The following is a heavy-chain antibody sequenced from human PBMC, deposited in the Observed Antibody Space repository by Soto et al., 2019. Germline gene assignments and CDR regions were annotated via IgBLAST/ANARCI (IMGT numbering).Heavy chain of an antibody. CDR3: ARQIYDSDTGPNFQYYFDS. D-gene: IGHD3-22*01. J-gene: IGHJ4*02. CDR1: GYSFAGYW. V-gene: IGHV5-10-1*01. Sequence: VESLKISCKGSGYSFAGYWITWVRQKPGKGLEWMGRIDPSDSQTYYSPSFRGHVTISVTKSITTVFLQWSSLRASDTAMYYCARQIYDSDTGPNFQYYFDSWGQGTPVTVSS. CDR2: IDPSDSQT.